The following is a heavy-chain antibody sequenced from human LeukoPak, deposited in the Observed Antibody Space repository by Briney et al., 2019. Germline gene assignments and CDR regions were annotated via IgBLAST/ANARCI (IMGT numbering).Heavy chain of an antibody. J-gene: IGHJ1*01. CDR2: ISYDGSNK. CDR3: ARDGRYCSGGSCKIVKYFQH. D-gene: IGHD2-15*01. Sequence: GGSLRLSCAASGFTFSSYAMHWVRQAPGKGLEWVAVISYDGSNKYYADSVKGRFTISRDNSKNTLYLQMNSLRAEDTAVYYCARDGRYCSGGSCKIVKYFQHWGRGTLVTVSS. V-gene: IGHV3-30-3*01. CDR1: GFTFSSYA.